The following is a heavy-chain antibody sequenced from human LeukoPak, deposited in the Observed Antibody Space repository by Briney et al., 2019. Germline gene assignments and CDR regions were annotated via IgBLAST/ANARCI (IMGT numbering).Heavy chain of an antibody. CDR3: ARVRFRDRTGDYFDY. CDR2: ISSTSTYI. V-gene: IGHV3-21*01. D-gene: IGHD3-10*01. CDR1: GFTFSSYS. J-gene: IGHJ4*02. Sequence: GGSLRLSCAASGFTFSSYSMNWVRLAPGKGLEWVSSISSTSTYIYHADSVKGRFTISRDNAKNSLYLQMNSLRAEDTAMYYCARVRFRDRTGDYFDYWGQGTLVTVSS.